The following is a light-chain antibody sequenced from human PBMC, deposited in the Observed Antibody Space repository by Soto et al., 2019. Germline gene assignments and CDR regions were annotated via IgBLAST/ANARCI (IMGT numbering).Light chain of an antibody. J-gene: IGLJ3*02. V-gene: IGLV2-14*01. CDR2: DVN. CDR1: SSDVGAYNY. CDR3: SSYTISNAWV. Sequence: QSVLTQPASVSGSPGQSITISCTGTSSDVGAYNYVSWCQQHPGKAPKVIIYDVNNRPSGVPNRFSGSKSGNTASLTISGLQAEDEADYYCSSYTISNAWVFGGGTKLTVL.